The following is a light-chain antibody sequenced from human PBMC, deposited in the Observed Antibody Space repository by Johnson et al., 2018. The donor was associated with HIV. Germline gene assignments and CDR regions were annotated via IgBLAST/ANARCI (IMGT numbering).Light chain of an antibody. Sequence: HSVLTQPPSVSAAPGQKVTISCSGSSSNIGNNYVSWYQQLPGTAPKLLIYENNKRPSGIPDRFSGSKSGTSATLGITGLQTGDEADYYCGTWDSSLSAFYVFGPGTKVTVL. CDR3: GTWDSSLSAFYV. CDR1: SSNIGNNY. J-gene: IGLJ1*01. V-gene: IGLV1-51*02. CDR2: ENN.